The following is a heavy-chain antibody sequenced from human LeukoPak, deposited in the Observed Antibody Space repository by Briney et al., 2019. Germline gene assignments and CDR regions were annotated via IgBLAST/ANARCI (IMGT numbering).Heavy chain of an antibody. CDR1: GYTFTGYY. Sequence: ASVKVSCKASGYTFTGYYMHWVRQAPGQGLEWMGWINTNSGGTNYAQKFQGRVTMTRDTSISTAYMELSRLRSDDTAVYYCARDWYYDSSGSFDYWGQGTLVTVSS. J-gene: IGHJ4*02. V-gene: IGHV1-2*02. D-gene: IGHD3-22*01. CDR2: INTNSGGT. CDR3: ARDWYYDSSGSFDY.